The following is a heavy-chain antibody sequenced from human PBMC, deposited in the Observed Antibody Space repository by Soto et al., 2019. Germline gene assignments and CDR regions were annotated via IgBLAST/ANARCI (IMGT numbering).Heavy chain of an antibody. J-gene: IGHJ4*02. CDR2: INRASIYI. CDR3: ARRTVTTYHYFDY. D-gene: IGHD4-17*01. V-gene: IGHV3-21*01. Sequence: GGSLRLSCAASGFTFSSYAMSWVRQAPGKGLEWVSSINRASIYIYYADSVRGRFTISRDNAKNSLYLQMDSLRVEDTAVYYCARRTVTTYHYFDYWGQGTLVTVSS. CDR1: GFTFSSYA.